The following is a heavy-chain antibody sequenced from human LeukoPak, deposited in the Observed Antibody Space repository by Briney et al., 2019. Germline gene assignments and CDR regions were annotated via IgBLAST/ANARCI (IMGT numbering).Heavy chain of an antibody. Sequence: GSLRLSCTASGFPFGDYAMSWFRQAPGKGLEWAGFIRSKAYGGTTEYAASVKGRFTISRDDSKSIAYLQMNSLKTEDTAVYYCTTDPPRYSSSWYGSGYWGQGTLVTVSS. J-gene: IGHJ4*02. CDR3: TTDPPRYSSSWYGSGY. CDR2: IRSKAYGGTT. D-gene: IGHD6-13*01. CDR1: GFPFGDYA. V-gene: IGHV3-49*03.